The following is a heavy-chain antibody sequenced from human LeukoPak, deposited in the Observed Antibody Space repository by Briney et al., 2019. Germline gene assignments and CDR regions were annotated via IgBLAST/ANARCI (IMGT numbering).Heavy chain of an antibody. D-gene: IGHD1-26*01. V-gene: IGHV3-30*03. CDR2: ISYNGSNK. CDR3: ARGGGSYYTFDY. CDR1: GFTFSSYS. Sequence: HPGGSLRLSCAASGFTFSSYSMNWVRQAPGKGLEWVAVISYNGSNKYYADSVKGRFTNSRDNSKNTLYLQMNSLRAEDTAVYYCARGGGSYYTFDYWGQGTLVTVSS. J-gene: IGHJ4*02.